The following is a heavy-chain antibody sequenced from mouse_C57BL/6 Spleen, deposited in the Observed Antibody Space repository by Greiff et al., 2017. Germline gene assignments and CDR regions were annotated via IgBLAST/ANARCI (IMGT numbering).Heavy chain of an antibody. D-gene: IGHD2-4*01. V-gene: IGHV3-3*01. Sequence: EVMLVESGPSLVRPSQTLSLTCTVTGFSINSDCYWIWIRQFPGNKLEYIGYTFYSGITYYNPSLESRTYITRDTSKNQFSLKLSSVTTEDTATYYCARAYDYDYAMDYWGQGTSVTVSS. CDR2: TFYSGIT. CDR1: GFSINSDCY. J-gene: IGHJ4*01. CDR3: ARAYDYDYAMDY.